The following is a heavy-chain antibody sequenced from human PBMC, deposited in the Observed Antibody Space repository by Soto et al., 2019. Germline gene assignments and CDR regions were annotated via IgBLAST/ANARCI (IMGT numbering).Heavy chain of an antibody. CDR3: TRDASRDSSARGWFDP. J-gene: IGHJ5*02. CDR1: GFTFSSYS. D-gene: IGHD6-13*01. CDR2: ISSSSSYI. V-gene: IGHV3-21*01. Sequence: GGSLRLSCAASGFTFSSYSMNWVRHDPGKGLEWVSSISSSSSYIYYADSVRGRFTISRDNAKNSLHLQMNSLRAEDTAVYYCTRDASRDSSARGWFDPWGPGTLVTVS.